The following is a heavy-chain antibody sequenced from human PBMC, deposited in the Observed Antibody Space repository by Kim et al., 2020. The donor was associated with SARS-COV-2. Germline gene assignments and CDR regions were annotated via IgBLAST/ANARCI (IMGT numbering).Heavy chain of an antibody. J-gene: IGHJ4*02. D-gene: IGHD3-22*01. Sequence: ASVKVSCKASGYTFTSYYMHWVRQAPGQGLEWMGIINPSGGSTSYAQKFQGRVTMTRDTSTSTVYMELSSLRSEDTAVYYCAREFLAWDEYYYDSSGYPSHRDPDYFDYWGQGTLVTVSS. CDR1: GYTFTSYY. V-gene: IGHV1-46*01. CDR3: AREFLAWDEYYYDSSGYPSHRDPDYFDY. CDR2: INPSGGST.